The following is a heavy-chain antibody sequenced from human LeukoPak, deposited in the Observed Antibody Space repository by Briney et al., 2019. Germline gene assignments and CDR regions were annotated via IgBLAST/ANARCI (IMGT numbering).Heavy chain of an antibody. D-gene: IGHD1-26*01. Sequence: GGSLRLSCAASGFTFSNAWMSWVRQAPGKGLEWVGRLKSKTDGGTTDYAAPVKGRFTISSDDSKNTLYLQMNSLKTEDTAVYYCTTDPWGGSYYFDYWGQGTLVIVSS. J-gene: IGHJ4*02. CDR3: TTDPWGGSYYFDY. V-gene: IGHV3-15*01. CDR1: GFTFSNAW. CDR2: LKSKTDGGTT.